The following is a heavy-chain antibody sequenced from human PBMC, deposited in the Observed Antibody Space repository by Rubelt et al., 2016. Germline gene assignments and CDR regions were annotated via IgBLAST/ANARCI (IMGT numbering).Heavy chain of an antibody. Sequence: GMHWVRQAPGKGLEWVAVIWDDGSDKYYIDSVKGRFLISRDNSKNTLYLQMNRLRAEDTAVYYCARDHHGAQPWGQGTLVTVSS. CDR2: IWDDGSDK. CDR3: ARDHHGAQP. CDR1: G. V-gene: IGHV3-33*01. J-gene: IGHJ5*02. D-gene: IGHD4-17*01.